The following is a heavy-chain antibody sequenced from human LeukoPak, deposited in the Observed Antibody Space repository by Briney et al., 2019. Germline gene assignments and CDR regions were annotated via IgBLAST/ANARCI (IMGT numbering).Heavy chain of an antibody. Sequence: ASVKVSCKASGYTFTGYYMHWVRLAPGQGLALMGWLNTNSGGTNYAQKFQGGVTMTRDTSISTAYMELRRLRSDDTAVYYCARGPRYHDSTEAFDYWGQRTLVSVSS. CDR2: LNTNSGGT. D-gene: IGHD3-22*01. CDR1: GYTFTGYY. J-gene: IGHJ4*02. V-gene: IGHV1-2*02. CDR3: ARGPRYHDSTEAFDY.